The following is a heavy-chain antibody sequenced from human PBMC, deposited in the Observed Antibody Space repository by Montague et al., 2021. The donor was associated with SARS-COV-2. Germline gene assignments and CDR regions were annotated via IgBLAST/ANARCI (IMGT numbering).Heavy chain of an antibody. CDR3: ARVIGDGMDV. J-gene: IGHJ6*02. V-gene: IGHV3-30-3*01. D-gene: IGHD1-26*01. Sequence: SLRLSCAAPGFTFSSYAMHWVRQAPGKGLEWVAVISYDGSNKYYADSVKGRFTISRDNSKNTLYLQMNSLRAEDTAVYYCARVIGDGMDVWGQGTTVTVSS. CDR1: GFTFSSYA. CDR2: ISYDGSNK.